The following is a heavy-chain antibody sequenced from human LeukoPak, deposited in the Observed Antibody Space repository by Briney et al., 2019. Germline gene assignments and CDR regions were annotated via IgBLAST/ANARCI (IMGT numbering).Heavy chain of an antibody. D-gene: IGHD3-10*01. CDR2: LYYSGST. CDR1: GGSISSYY. J-gene: IGHJ6*03. Sequence: PSETLSLTCTVSGGSISSYYWSWIRQPPGKGLEWIGSLYYSGSTYYNPSLKSRVTISVDTSKSQFSLKLSSVTAADTAVYYCARDVAHYFGSGVYCMDVWGKGTTVIVSS. CDR3: ARDVAHYFGSGVYCMDV. V-gene: IGHV4-59*12.